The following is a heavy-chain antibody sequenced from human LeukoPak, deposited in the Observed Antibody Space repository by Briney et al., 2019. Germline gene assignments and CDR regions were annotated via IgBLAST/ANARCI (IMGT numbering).Heavy chain of an antibody. J-gene: IGHJ4*02. CDR1: GFTFSSYW. Sequence: PGGSLRLSCAASGFTFSSYWMSWVRQAPGKGLEWVANINQDGSEKYYVDSVKGRFTISRDNAKNSLYLQMNSLRAEDTAVYYCARAYSSGCFDCWGRGTLVTVSS. CDR3: ARAYSSGCFDC. V-gene: IGHV3-7*04. CDR2: INQDGSEK. D-gene: IGHD6-19*01.